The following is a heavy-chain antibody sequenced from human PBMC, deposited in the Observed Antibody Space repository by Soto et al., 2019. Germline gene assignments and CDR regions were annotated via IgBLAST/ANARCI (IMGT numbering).Heavy chain of an antibody. D-gene: IGHD3-22*01. CDR1: GFTFSSYA. CDR2: ISGSGGST. J-gene: IGHJ4*02. CDR3: AKVGAPKYYYDSSGYYAYFDY. V-gene: IGHV3-23*01. Sequence: GGSLRLSCAASGFTFSSYAMSWVRQAPGKGLEWVSAISGSGGSTYYADSVKGRFTISRDNSKNTLYLQMNSLRAEDTAVYYCAKVGAPKYYYDSSGYYAYFDYWGQGTLVTVS.